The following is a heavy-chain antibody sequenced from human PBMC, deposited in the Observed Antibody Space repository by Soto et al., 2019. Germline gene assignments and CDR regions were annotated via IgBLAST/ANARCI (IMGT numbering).Heavy chain of an antibody. CDR2: INAGNGNT. CDR3: ARPGVRYFDWLPSPPDY. CDR1: GYTFTSYA. Sequence: QVQLVQSGAEVKKPGASVKVSCKASGYTFTSYAMHWVRQAPGQRLEWMGWINAGNGNTKYSQKLQGRVTITRDTSASTACMELISFRSEDTAVYYCARPGVRYFDWLPSPPDYWGQGALVTVSS. V-gene: IGHV1-3*01. J-gene: IGHJ4*02. D-gene: IGHD3-9*01.